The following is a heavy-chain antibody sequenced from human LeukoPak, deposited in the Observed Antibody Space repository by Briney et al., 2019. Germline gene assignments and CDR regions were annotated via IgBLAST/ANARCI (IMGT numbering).Heavy chain of an antibody. V-gene: IGHV4-59*01. CDR3: ARGRSSGTVDY. CDR2: IYYSGST. J-gene: IGHJ4*02. Sequence: PSETLSLTCTVSGGSISSYYWSWIRQPPRKGLEWIGYIYYSGSTNYSPSLKSRVTISVDTSKNQFSLKLSSGTAADTAGYYCARGRSSGTVDYWGQGTLVTVSS. D-gene: IGHD6-25*01. CDR1: GGSISSYY.